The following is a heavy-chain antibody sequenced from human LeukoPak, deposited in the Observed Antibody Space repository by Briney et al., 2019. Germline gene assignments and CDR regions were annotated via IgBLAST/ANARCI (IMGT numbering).Heavy chain of an antibody. J-gene: IGHJ4*02. V-gene: IGHV1-2*02. CDR1: GYTFTGYY. D-gene: IGHD3-3*01. CDR3: ARGNYDFWSGHPFDY. Sequence: ASVKVSCKASGYTFTGYYMHWVRQAPGQGLEWMGWINPNSGGTNYAQKFQGRVTMTRDTSISTAYMELSRLRSDDTAVYYCARGNYDFWSGHPFDYWGQGTLATVSS. CDR2: INPNSGGT.